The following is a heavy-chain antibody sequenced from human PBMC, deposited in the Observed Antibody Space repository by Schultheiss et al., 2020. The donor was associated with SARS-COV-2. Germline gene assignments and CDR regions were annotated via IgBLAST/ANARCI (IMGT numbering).Heavy chain of an antibody. CDR1: GGSISSYY. CDR2: IYYSGST. D-gene: IGHD5-12*01. J-gene: IGHJ6*02. Sequence: ETLSLTCTVSGGSISSYYWSWIRQPPGKGLEWIGYIYYSGSTNYNPSLKSRVTISVDKSKNQFSLKLSSVTAADTAVYYCARTITVYYYYGMDVWGQGTTVTVSS. V-gene: IGHV4-59*01. CDR3: ARTITVYYYYGMDV.